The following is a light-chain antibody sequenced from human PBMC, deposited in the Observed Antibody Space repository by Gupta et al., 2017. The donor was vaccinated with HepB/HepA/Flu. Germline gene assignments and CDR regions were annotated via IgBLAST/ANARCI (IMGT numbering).Light chain of an antibody. Sequence: EIVLPPSPRTLCLSPGERATLSCRASQSVSSSYLAWYQQKPGQAPRLLIYGASSRATGIPDRFSGRGSGTDFTLTISRLEPEDFAVYYCQQYGSSPQTFGQGTKVEIK. CDR2: GAS. CDR1: QSVSSSY. CDR3: QQYGSSPQT. V-gene: IGKV3-20*01. J-gene: IGKJ1*01.